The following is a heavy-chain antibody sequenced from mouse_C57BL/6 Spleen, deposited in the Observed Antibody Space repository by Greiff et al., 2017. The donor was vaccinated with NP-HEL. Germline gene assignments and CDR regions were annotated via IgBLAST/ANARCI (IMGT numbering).Heavy chain of an antibody. J-gene: IGHJ2*01. CDR3: ARDYCGRPYYFDY. D-gene: IGHD1-1*01. CDR1: GYTFTSYW. CDR2: IYPGSGST. V-gene: IGHV1-55*01. Sequence: QVQLQQPGAELVKPGASVKMSCKASGYTFTSYWITWVKQRPGQGLEWIGDIYPGSGSTNYNEKFKRKATLTVDTSSSTAYMQLSSLTSEDSAVYYCARDYCGRPYYFDYWGQGTTLTVSS.